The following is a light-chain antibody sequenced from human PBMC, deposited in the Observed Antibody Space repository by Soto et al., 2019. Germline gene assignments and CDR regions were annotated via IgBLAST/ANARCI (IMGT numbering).Light chain of an antibody. CDR2: HAS. J-gene: IGKJ1*01. Sequence: DIQMTQSPSTLSASIGDRVTITCRASQTINNWLAWYQQKPGKAPNLLIYHASNLETGVPSRFSGSAFVTEFTLTISSLQPDDFATYYCQHYNSYPWTFGQGTKVEIQ. V-gene: IGKV1-5*01. CDR1: QTINNW. CDR3: QHYNSYPWT.